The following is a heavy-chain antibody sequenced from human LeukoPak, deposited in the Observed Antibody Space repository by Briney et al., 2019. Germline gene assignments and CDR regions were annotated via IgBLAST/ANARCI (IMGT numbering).Heavy chain of an antibody. CDR2: IWYDGSNK. Sequence: GGSLRLSCAASGFTFSSYGMHWVRQAPGKGLEWVAVIWYDGSNKYYADSVKGRFTISRDNSKNTLYLQMNSLRAEDTAVYYCARGSHPPYYDFWSGYHDYWGQGTLVTVSS. V-gene: IGHV3-33*01. J-gene: IGHJ4*02. D-gene: IGHD3-3*01. CDR1: GFTFSSYG. CDR3: ARGSHPPYYDFWSGYHDY.